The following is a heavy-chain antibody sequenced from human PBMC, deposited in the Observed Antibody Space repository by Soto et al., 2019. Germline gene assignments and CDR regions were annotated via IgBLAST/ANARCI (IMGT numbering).Heavy chain of an antibody. Sequence: EVQLVESGGVVVQPGGSLRLSCAASGFTFDDYAMHWVRQAPGKGLEWVSRISGDGGSTYYADSVKGRFTISRDNSKNYLYLQMNRLRAGDTAMYYCSKGSFQTVYAIPGPGYFDHWGQGTLVTVSS. D-gene: IGHD2-8*01. J-gene: IGHJ4*02. CDR2: ISGDGGST. V-gene: IGHV3-43D*04. CDR3: SKGSFQTVYAIPGPGYFDH. CDR1: GFTFDDYA.